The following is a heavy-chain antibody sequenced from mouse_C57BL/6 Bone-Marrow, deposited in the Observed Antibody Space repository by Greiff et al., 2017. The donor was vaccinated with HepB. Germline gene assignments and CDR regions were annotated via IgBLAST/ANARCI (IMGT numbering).Heavy chain of an antibody. CDR2: ISSGSSTI. CDR3: ARDGYQSYYFDY. Sequence: EVKLVESGGGLVKPGGSLKLSCAASGFTFSDYGMHWVRQAPEKGLEWVAYISSGSSTIYYADTVKGRFTISRDNAKNTLFLQMTSLRSEDTAMYYCARDGYQSYYFDYWGQGTTLTVSS. J-gene: IGHJ2*01. V-gene: IGHV5-17*01. CDR1: GFTFSDYG. D-gene: IGHD2-3*01.